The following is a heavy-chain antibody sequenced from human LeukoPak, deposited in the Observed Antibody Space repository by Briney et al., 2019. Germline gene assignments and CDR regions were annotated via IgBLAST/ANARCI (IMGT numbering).Heavy chain of an antibody. CDR1: GGSISMDY. CDR2: MYYSVST. V-gene: IGHV4-59*01. CDR3: ARGAASSGYYSIFYFDY. D-gene: IGHD3-22*01. J-gene: IGHJ4*02. Sequence: SETRSLTCTVSGGSISMDYWNWIRQPAGNLLEWIGYMYYSVSTNYSTSLRSRVTRSVDTSKNKFSLKLSSVTAADTAVYYCARGAASSGYYSIFYFDYWGQGTLVTVSS.